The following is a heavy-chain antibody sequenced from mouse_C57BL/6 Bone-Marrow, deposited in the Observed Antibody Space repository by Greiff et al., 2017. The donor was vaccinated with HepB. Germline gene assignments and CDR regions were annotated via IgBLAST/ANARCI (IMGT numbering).Heavy chain of an antibody. CDR1: GFNIKDYY. Sequence: EVQGVESGAELVKPGASVKLSCTASGFNIKDYYMHWVKQRTEQGLEWIGRIDPEDGETKYAPKFQGKTTITADTSSHTAYLQLSSLTSEDTAVYYCARKGGGSSYEAMDYWGQGTSVTVSS. J-gene: IGHJ4*01. V-gene: IGHV14-2*01. CDR2: IDPEDGET. CDR3: ARKGGGSSYEAMDY. D-gene: IGHD1-1*01.